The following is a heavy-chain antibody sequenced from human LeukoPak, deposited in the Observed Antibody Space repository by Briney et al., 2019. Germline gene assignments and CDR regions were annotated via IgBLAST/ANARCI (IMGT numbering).Heavy chain of an antibody. V-gene: IGHV5-51*01. CDR1: GYSFISYW. J-gene: IGHJ3*01. CDR2: IYPGDSDT. Sequence: GESLKISRKGSGYSFISYWIGWVRQMPGKGLEWMGIIYPGDSDTTYSPSFQGQVTISADKSISTAYLQWSSLKASDTAMYYCASLATIVDGAFDLWGQGTMVTVSS. CDR3: ASLATIVDGAFDL. D-gene: IGHD3-22*01.